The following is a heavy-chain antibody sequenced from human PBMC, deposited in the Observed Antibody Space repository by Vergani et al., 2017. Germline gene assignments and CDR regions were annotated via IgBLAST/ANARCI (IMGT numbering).Heavy chain of an antibody. V-gene: IGHV3-66*02. D-gene: IGHD3-10*01. J-gene: IGHJ5*02. CDR1: GSTVSGYY. Sequence: ELQLVESGGGLVQPGGSLRLSCAASGSTVSGYYMTWVRQAPGKGLEWVSHSYSGDETYYADSVKGRVTISRDTSKNTLHLQIKTLRVEDTAVYYCARGNYYGSGTYVDPWGQGTLVTVSS. CDR3: ARGNYYGSGTYVDP. CDR2: SYSGDET.